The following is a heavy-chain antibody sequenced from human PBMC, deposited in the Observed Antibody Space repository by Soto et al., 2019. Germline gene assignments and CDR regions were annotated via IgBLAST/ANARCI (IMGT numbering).Heavy chain of an antibody. CDR3: ARETTIFGVVIYAFDI. CDR1: GFTFSSYG. J-gene: IGHJ3*02. Sequence: QVQLVESGGGVVQPGRSLRLSCAASGFTFSSYGMHWVRQAPGKGLEWVAVIWYDGSNKYYADSVKGRFTISRDNSKNTLYLQMNSLRAEDTAVYYCARETTIFGVVIYAFDIWGQGTMVTVSS. D-gene: IGHD3-3*01. CDR2: IWYDGSNK. V-gene: IGHV3-33*01.